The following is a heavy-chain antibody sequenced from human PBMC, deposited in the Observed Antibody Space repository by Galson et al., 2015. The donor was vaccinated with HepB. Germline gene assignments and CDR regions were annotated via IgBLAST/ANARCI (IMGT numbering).Heavy chain of an antibody. CDR3: ARDVAVGVVGSFDI. D-gene: IGHD6-19*01. CDR1: GFIFSRYW. V-gene: IGHV3-7*01. CDR2: IKQDGSEK. Sequence: SLRLSCAASGFIFSRYWMNWVRQAPGKGLEWVANIKQDGSEKWSVDSVKGRFTISRDNAKNSLYLQMNSLRAEDTAVYYCARDVAVGVVGSFDIWGQGTMVTVPS. J-gene: IGHJ3*02.